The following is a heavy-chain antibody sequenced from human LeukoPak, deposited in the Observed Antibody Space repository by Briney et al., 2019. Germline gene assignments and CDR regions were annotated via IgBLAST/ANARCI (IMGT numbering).Heavy chain of an antibody. V-gene: IGHV4-30-4*01. D-gene: IGHD2-21*02. CDR2: IYYSGST. CDR3: ARGQGLTVLAYCGGDCSSWFDY. Sequence: SLETLSLTCTVSGGSISSGDYYWSWIRQPPGKGLECIGYIYYSGSTYYNPSLKSRVTISVDTSKNQFSLKLSSVTAADTAVYYCARGQGLTVLAYCGGDCSSWFDYWGQGTLVTVSS. J-gene: IGHJ4*02. CDR1: GGSISSGDYY.